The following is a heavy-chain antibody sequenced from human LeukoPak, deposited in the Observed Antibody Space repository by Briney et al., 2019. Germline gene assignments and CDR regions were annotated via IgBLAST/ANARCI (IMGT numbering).Heavy chain of an antibody. CDR2: IKQDGSEK. V-gene: IGHV3-7*01. CDR3: ARGGFGYVYFDY. Sequence: GGSLRLSCAASGFTFSTYWMSWVLQAPGKGLESVAHIKQDGSEKYYVDSVKGRFTISRDNAKNSLYLQMNSLRAEDTAVYYCARGGFGYVYFDYWGQGTLVTVSS. D-gene: IGHD3-16*01. CDR1: GFTFSTYW. J-gene: IGHJ4*02.